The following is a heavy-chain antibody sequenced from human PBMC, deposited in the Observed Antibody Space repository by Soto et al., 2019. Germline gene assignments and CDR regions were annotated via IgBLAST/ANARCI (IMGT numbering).Heavy chain of an antibody. V-gene: IGHV4-39*01. Sequence: SETLSLTCTVSGGSISSSSYYRGWIRQPPGKGLEWIGSIYYSGSTYYNPSLKSRVTISVDTSKNQFSLKLSSVTAADTAVYYCARHPSGRPEKYWRTEYYYYGMDVWGQGTTVTVSS. D-gene: IGHD2-8*02. CDR1: GGSISSSSYY. CDR3: ARHPSGRPEKYWRTEYYYYGMDV. CDR2: IYYSGST. J-gene: IGHJ6*02.